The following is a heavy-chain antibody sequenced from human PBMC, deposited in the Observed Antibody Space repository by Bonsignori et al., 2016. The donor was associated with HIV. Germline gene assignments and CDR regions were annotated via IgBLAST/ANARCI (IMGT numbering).Heavy chain of an antibody. D-gene: IGHD7-27*01. Sequence: SLKISCAASGFTFDDYAMHWVRQAPGKGLEWVSGISWNSGSIGYADSVKGRFTISRDNAKNSLYLQMNSLRAEDTALYYCAKDIGAGDRDDAFDIWGQGTMVTVSS. CDR1: GFTFDDYA. V-gene: IGHV3-9*01. CDR2: ISWNSGSI. J-gene: IGHJ3*02. CDR3: AKDIGAGDRDDAFDI.